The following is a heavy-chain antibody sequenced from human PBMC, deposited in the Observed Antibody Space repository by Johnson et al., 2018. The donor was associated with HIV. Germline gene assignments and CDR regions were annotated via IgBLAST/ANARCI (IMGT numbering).Heavy chain of an antibody. CDR2: ISYDGSNK. Sequence: QVQLVESGGGVVQPGRSLRLSCAASGFTFSDYYMSWIRQAPGKGLEWVAVISYDGSNKYYADSVKGRFTISRDNSKNTLYLQMNSLRAEDTAVYYCARVEQQLWLRGAFDIWGQGTMVTLSS. D-gene: IGHD5-18*01. J-gene: IGHJ3*02. CDR3: ARVEQQLWLRGAFDI. V-gene: IGHV3-30*03. CDR1: GFTFSDYY.